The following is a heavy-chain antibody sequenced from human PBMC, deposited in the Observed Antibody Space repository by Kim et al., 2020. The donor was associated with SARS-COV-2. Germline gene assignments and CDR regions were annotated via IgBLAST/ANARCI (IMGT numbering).Heavy chain of an antibody. CDR3: ARDRGYIVATINSDNWFDP. V-gene: IGHV6-1*01. CDR1: GDSVSSNSAA. D-gene: IGHD5-12*01. Sequence: SQTLSLTCAISGDSVSSNSAAWNWIRQSPSRGLEWLGRTYYRSKWYNDYAVSVKSRITINPDTSKNQFSLQLNSVTPEDTAVYYCARDRGYIVATINSDNWFDPWGQGTLVTVSS. CDR2: TYYRSKWYN. J-gene: IGHJ5*02.